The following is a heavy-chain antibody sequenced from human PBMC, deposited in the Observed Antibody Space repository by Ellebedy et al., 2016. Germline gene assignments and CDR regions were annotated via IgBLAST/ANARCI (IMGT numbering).Heavy chain of an antibody. V-gene: IGHV3-21*01. D-gene: IGHD2-21*01. CDR3: ASLYCGGDCYPLGGSYYYYYMDV. Sequence: GGSLRLSXAASGFTFSSYSMNWVRQAPGKGLEWVSSISGSSSYIYYADSVKGRFTISRDNAKNSLYLQMNSLRAEDTAVYYCASLYCGGDCYPLGGSYYYYYMDVWGKGTTVTVSS. CDR1: GFTFSSYS. CDR2: ISGSSSYI. J-gene: IGHJ6*03.